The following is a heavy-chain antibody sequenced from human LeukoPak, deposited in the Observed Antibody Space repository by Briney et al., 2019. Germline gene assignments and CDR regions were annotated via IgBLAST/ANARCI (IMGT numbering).Heavy chain of an antibody. D-gene: IGHD1-26*01. Sequence: GASVKVSCKASGGTFSSYAISWVRQAPGQGLEWMGGIIPIFGTANYAQKFQGRVTITADESTSTAYMELSSLRSEDTAVYYCARWISGSYFWSDPWGQGTLVTVSS. CDR3: ARWISGSYFWSDP. CDR2: IIPIFGTA. J-gene: IGHJ5*02. CDR1: GGTFSSYA. V-gene: IGHV1-69*13.